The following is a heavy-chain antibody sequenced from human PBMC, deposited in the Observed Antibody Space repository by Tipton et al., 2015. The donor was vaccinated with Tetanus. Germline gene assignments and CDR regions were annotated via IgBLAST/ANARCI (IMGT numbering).Heavy chain of an antibody. CDR3: SRDSQSSFDR. J-gene: IGHJ4*02. Sequence: QSGAEVKKPGSSVKVSCKTYGDTFNTYGINWVRQAPGQRLEWVGRSIPLLGIANNAQKLQGRLTITADKSTTTVYMELSSLTSEDTALYYCSRDSQSSFDRWGQGTLVTVSS. CDR1: GDTFNTYG. CDR2: SIPLLGIA. V-gene: IGHV1-69*04.